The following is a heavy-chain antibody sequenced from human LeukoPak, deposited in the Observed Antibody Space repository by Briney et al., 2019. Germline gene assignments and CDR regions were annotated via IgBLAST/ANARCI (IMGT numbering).Heavy chain of an antibody. CDR3: ARDQSYYYDSSGYYVSY. D-gene: IGHD3-22*01. J-gene: IGHJ4*02. Sequence: GGSLRLSCAASGFTFSSYSMNWVRQAPGKGLEWVSSISSSSSYIYYADSVKGRFTISRDNAKNSLHLQMNSLRAEDTAVYYCARDQSYYYDSSGYYVSYWGQGTLVTVSS. CDR1: GFTFSSYS. CDR2: ISSSSSYI. V-gene: IGHV3-21*01.